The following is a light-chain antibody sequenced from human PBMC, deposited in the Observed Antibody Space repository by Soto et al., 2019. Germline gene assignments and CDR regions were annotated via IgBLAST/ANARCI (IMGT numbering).Light chain of an antibody. Sequence: DIQMTQSPSSLSASVGDGVTITCRSSQSINSYLNWYQQKPGKAPKLLIYSAASLQVGVPSRFSGSGSGTDFTLSISSLQPEDFATYYCLQTYNTPWTFGQGTNVEVK. CDR3: LQTYNTPWT. J-gene: IGKJ1*01. CDR1: QSINSY. V-gene: IGKV1-39*01. CDR2: SAA.